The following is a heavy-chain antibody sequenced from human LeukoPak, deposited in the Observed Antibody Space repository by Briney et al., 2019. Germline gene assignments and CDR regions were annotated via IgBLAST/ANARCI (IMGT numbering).Heavy chain of an antibody. CDR1: GGSISSYY. V-gene: IGHV4-4*07. Sequence: SETLSLTCTVSGGSISSYYWSWIRQPAGKGLEWIGRVYTTGITSYNPSLKSRVTISVDKSKNQFSLKLSSVTAADTAVYYCARDRVVVVPAVMREPHYYFYMDVWGKGTTVTVSS. D-gene: IGHD2-2*01. CDR2: VYTTGIT. J-gene: IGHJ6*03. CDR3: ARDRVVVVPAVMREPHYYFYMDV.